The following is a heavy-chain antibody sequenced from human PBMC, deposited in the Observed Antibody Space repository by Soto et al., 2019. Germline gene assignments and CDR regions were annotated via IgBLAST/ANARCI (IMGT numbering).Heavy chain of an antibody. CDR2: ISHLEST. V-gene: IGHV4-30-2*06. D-gene: IGHD5-12*01. CDR3: ARGGGYDSFDY. Sequence: SETLSLTCTVSGASISYGGFSWSWIRQSPGRGLEWIGYISHLESTYFHPSFKSRLTMSIDRTRNQFSLKLSSVTAADMAVYYCARGGGYDSFDYWGQGVLVTVS. J-gene: IGHJ4*02. CDR1: GASISYGGFS.